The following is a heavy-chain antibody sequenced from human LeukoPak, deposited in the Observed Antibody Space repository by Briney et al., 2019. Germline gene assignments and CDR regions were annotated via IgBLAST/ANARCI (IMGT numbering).Heavy chain of an antibody. Sequence: SQTLSLTCTVSGDSISSGGVYWSWIRQPPGKGLEWIGYIYYSGSTNYNPSLKSRVTISVDTSKNQFSLKLSSVTAADTAVYYCARRSFSYAFDIWGQGTMVTVSS. CDR1: GDSISSGGVY. CDR3: ARRSFSYAFDI. CDR2: IYYSGST. J-gene: IGHJ3*02. V-gene: IGHV4-61*08.